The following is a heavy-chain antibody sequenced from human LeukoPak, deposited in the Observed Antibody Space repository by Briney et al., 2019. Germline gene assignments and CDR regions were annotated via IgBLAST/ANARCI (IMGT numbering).Heavy chain of an antibody. CDR3: ARADYDILTGTYYFDY. Sequence: PGRSLRLSCAASGFTFSSYAMHWVRQAPGKGLEWVAVISYDGSNKYYADSVKGRFTISRDNSKNTLYLQMNSLRAEDTAVYYCARADYDILTGTYYFDYWGQGTLVTVSS. D-gene: IGHD3-9*01. V-gene: IGHV3-30-3*01. CDR2: ISYDGSNK. CDR1: GFTFSSYA. J-gene: IGHJ4*02.